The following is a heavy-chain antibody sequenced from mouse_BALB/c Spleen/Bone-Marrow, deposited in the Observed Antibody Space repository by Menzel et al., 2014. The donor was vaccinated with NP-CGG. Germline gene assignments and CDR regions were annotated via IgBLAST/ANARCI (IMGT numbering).Heavy chain of an antibody. D-gene: IGHD2-2*01. CDR2: IHPSDSET. V-gene: IGHV1-74*01. Sequence: QVQLQQPGAELVRPGASVKLSCRASDYSFTSYWVNWVKPRPGQGLEWIGMIHPSDSETRLNQKFKDKATLTVDKSSSTAYMQLSSPTSEDSAVYCCARGGYDGWYFDVWGAGTTVTVSS. J-gene: IGHJ1*01. CDR3: ARGGYDGWYFDV. CDR1: DYSFTSYW.